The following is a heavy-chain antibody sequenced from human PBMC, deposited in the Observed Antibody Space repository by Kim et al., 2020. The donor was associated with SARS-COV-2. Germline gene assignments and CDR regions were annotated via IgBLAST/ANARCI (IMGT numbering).Heavy chain of an antibody. CDR3: ARDAGSGSYPEYSGMDV. J-gene: IGHJ6*02. Sequence: VNCRFTIPRDNAKNSLYLQMNSLGAEDTAVYYCARDAGSGSYPEYSGMDVWGQGTTVTVSS. D-gene: IGHD6-19*01. V-gene: IGHV3-11*04.